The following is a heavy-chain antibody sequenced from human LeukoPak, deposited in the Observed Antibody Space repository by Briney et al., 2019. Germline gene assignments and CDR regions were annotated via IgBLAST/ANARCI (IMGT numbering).Heavy chain of an antibody. V-gene: IGHV3-33*01. Sequence: GGALRLSCAGSGFTFGGYGMHWFRHTPGKGREWVAVITYDGSRAFYADSVKGRFTISRDNSKNTMSVQMDDLRAEDTAVYYCTRYNNDHFDYWGQGTLVTVSS. D-gene: IGHD1-14*01. CDR1: GFTFGGYG. J-gene: IGHJ4*02. CDR3: TRYNNDHFDY. CDR2: ITYDGSRA.